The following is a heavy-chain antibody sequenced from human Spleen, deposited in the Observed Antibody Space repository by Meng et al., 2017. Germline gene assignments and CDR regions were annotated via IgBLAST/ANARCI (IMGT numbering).Heavy chain of an antibody. CDR3: ARGRTTVTTSSWFDP. J-gene: IGHJ5*02. CDR1: GDSVSSNSAA. CDR2: TYYRSKWYN. V-gene: IGHV6-1*01. D-gene: IGHD4-17*01. Sequence: SCAISGDSVSSNSAAWNWIRQSPSRGLEWLGRTYYRSKWYNDYAVSVKSRITINPDTSKNQFSLQLNSVTPEDTAVYYCARGRTTVTTSSWFDPWGQGTLVTVSS.